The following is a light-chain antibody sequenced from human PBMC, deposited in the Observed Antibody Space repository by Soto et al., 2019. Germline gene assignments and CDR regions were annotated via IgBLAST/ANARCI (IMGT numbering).Light chain of an antibody. CDR1: QSVCSY. Sequence: EIVLTQSPATLSLSPGERATLSCRASQSVCSYLAWYQQKPGQAPRLLIYDASDRATGVPPRFSGSVSGTDFTLTISSLEPEDFAVYYCQQPDTWPLTFGEGTKVEIK. CDR3: QQPDTWPLT. CDR2: DAS. V-gene: IGKV3-11*01. J-gene: IGKJ4*02.